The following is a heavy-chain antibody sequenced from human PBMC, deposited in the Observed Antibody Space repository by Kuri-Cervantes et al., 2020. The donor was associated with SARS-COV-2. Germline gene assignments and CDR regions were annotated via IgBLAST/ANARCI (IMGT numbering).Heavy chain of an antibody. CDR1: GFTFSGHW. V-gene: IGHV3-74*01. D-gene: IGHD1-1*01. CDR2: INPDGSYT. J-gene: IGHJ4*02. CDR3: VRDGDHWNFDY. Sequence: LSLTCAASGFTFSGHWIHWVRQAPGKGLVWVSRINPDGSYTNNADSVKGRFTLTRDNAKNMLFLQMNSLRAEDTAVYYCVRDGDHWNFDYWGQGTLVTVSS.